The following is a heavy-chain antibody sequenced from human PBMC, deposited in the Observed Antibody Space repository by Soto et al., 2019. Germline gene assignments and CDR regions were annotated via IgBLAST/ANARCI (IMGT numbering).Heavy chain of an antibody. CDR2: ISGSGGST. Sequence: GGSLRLSCAASGFTFSSYAMSWVRQAPGKRLEWVSAISGSGGSTYYADSVKGRFTISRDNSKNTLYLQMNSLRAEDTAVYYCAKDLVAATQLFPYYFDYWGQGTLVTVSS. CDR1: GFTFSSYA. D-gene: IGHD2-15*01. V-gene: IGHV3-23*01. J-gene: IGHJ4*02. CDR3: AKDLVAATQLFPYYFDY.